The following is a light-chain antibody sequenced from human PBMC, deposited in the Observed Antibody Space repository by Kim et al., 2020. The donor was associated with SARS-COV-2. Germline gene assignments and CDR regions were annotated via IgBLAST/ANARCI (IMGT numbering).Light chain of an antibody. J-gene: IGKJ3*01. CDR2: WAS. Sequence: ERATINCKSSQSVLYISSNYLAWYQQKPGQPPKLLIYWASTRESGVPDRFIGSGSGTDFTLTINSLQAEDVAVYYCQHYYSSPFTFGPGTKVDIK. CDR3: QHYYSSPFT. V-gene: IGKV4-1*01. CDR1: QSVLYISSNY.